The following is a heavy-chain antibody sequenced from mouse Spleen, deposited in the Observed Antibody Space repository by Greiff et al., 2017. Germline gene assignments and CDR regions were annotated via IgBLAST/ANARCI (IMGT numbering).Heavy chain of an antibody. V-gene: IGHV5-6-5*01. J-gene: IGHJ2*01. Sequence: EVKLVESGGDLVKPGGSLKLSCAASGFTFSSYAMSWVRQTPEKRLEWVASISSGGSTYYPDSVKGRFTISRDNARNLLYLQMSSLRSEDTAMYYCARGYYGFDYWGQGTTLTVSS. D-gene: IGHD1-1*01. CDR3: ARGYYGFDY. CDR1: GFTFSSYA. CDR2: ISSGGST.